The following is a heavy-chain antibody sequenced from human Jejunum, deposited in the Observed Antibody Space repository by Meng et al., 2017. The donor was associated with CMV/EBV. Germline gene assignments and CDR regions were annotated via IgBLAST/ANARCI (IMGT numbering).Heavy chain of an antibody. Sequence: FTFNTYTMNWFRQAPGKGLEWVSSISRSSDNIFYADSVKGRFTVSRDNARNSLYLQMNSLRAEDTAVYYCTRDREDFYGSNLLDFWGQGALVTVSS. J-gene: IGHJ4*02. D-gene: IGHD3-10*01. CDR3: TRDREDFYGSNLLDF. CDR1: FTFNTYT. V-gene: IGHV3-21*01. CDR2: ISRSSDNI.